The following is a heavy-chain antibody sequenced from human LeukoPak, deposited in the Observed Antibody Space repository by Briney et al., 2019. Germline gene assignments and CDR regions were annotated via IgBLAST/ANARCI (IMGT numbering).Heavy chain of an antibody. CDR2: IIPIFGIA. V-gene: IGHV1-69*04. CDR1: GGTFISYA. CDR3: ARGTVTNRKIRPEYYYYGMDV. Sequence: GASVKVSCKASGGTFISYAISWVRQAPGQGLEWMGRIIPIFGIANYAQKFQGRVTITADKSTSTAYMELSSLRSEDTAVYYCARGTVTNRKIRPEYYYYGMDVWGQGTTVTVSS. D-gene: IGHD4-17*01. J-gene: IGHJ6*02.